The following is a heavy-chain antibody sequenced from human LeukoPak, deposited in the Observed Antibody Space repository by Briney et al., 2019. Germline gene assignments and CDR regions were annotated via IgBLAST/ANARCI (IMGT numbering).Heavy chain of an antibody. J-gene: IGHJ4*02. Sequence: GGSLRLSCAASGFTFSSYAMHWVRQAPGKGLEWVAVISYDGSNKYYADSVKGRFTISRDNAKNSLYLQINSLRADDTAVYYCARYQVAIDYWGQGTLVTVSA. CDR2: ISYDGSNK. V-gene: IGHV3-30-3*01. CDR3: ARYQVAIDY. D-gene: IGHD2-2*01. CDR1: GFTFSSYA.